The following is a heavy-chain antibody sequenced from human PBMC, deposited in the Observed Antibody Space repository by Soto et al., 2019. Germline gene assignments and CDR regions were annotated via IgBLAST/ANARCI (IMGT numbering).Heavy chain of an antibody. CDR1: GYTFTGYY. Sequence: ASVKVSCKASGYTFTGYYMHWVRQAPGQGLEWMGWINPNSGGTNYAQKFQGWVTMTRDTSISTAYMELSRLRSDDTAVYYCASGPMATIGNYFDYWGQGTLVTVSS. V-gene: IGHV1-2*04. J-gene: IGHJ4*02. CDR2: INPNSGGT. CDR3: ASGPMATIGNYFDY. D-gene: IGHD1-1*01.